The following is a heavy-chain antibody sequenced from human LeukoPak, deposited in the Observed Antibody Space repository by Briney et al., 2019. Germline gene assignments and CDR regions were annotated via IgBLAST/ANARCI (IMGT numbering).Heavy chain of an antibody. Sequence: SVKVSCKASGYTFTSYDINWVRQAPGQGLEWMGGIIPIFGTANYAQKFQGRVTITADESTSTAYMELSSLRSEDTAVYYCARVPHCSGGSCYGWRAFDIWGQGTMVTVSS. V-gene: IGHV1-69*13. CDR3: ARVPHCSGGSCYGWRAFDI. CDR2: IIPIFGTA. CDR1: GYTFTSYD. D-gene: IGHD2-15*01. J-gene: IGHJ3*02.